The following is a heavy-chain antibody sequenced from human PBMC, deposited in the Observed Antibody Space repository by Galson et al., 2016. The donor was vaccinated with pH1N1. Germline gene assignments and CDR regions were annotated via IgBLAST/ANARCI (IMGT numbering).Heavy chain of an antibody. D-gene: IGHD1-1*01. J-gene: IGHJ6*02. CDR2: IIPIYGTP. Sequence: SVKVSCKASGGSFAKYAVSWVRQAPGQGLEWMGRIIPIYGTPNYAQKFQDRLTITADEYTTTAYMEPNSLISADTAIYYCARPGRTETTKEGFAWGYGVDVWGQGTTVTVSS. CDR3: ARPGRTETTKEGFAWGYGVDV. V-gene: IGHV1-69*13. CDR1: GGSFAKYA.